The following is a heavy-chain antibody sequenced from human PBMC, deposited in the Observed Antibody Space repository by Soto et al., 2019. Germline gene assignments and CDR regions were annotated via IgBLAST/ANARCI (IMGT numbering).Heavy chain of an antibody. D-gene: IGHD3-10*01. Sequence: ASVKVSCKVSGYTLTELSMHWVRQAPGKGLEWMGGFDPEDGETIYAQKFQGRVTMTEDLSTDTAYMEVSSLRSEDTAVYYCATRRFGELLMSSWFDPWGQGTLVTVSS. CDR3: ATRRFGELLMSSWFDP. CDR1: GYTLTELS. J-gene: IGHJ5*02. V-gene: IGHV1-24*01. CDR2: FDPEDGET.